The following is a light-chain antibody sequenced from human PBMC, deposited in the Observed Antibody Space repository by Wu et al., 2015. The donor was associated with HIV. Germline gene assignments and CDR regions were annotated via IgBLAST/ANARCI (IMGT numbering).Light chain of an antibody. CDR3: QQRINWPPLT. CDR2: GAS. CDR1: QSVSSSY. J-gene: IGKJ4*01. Sequence: EIVMTQSPATLSVSPGERATLSCRASQSVSSSYLAWYQQKPGQGPRLLIYGASSRATGIPDRFRGSGSGTDFTLTISSLEPEDFAVYYCQQRINWPPLTFGGGTKVEIK. V-gene: IGKV3D-20*02.